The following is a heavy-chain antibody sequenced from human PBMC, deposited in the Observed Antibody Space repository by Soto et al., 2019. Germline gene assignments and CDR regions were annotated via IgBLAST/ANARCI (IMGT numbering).Heavy chain of an antibody. J-gene: IGHJ4*02. CDR3: ARRPAAGPVDY. Sequence: KASETLSLTCAVSGGSISRGYYYWSWIRQHPGKGLEWIAYIYYNGTASYNPSLKSRVTVSRDTSKNQFSLDLTSVTAADTAVYYCARRPAAGPVDYWGQGTLVTVSS. D-gene: IGHD6-13*01. V-gene: IGHV4-31*11. CDR1: GGSISRGYYY. CDR2: IYYNGTA.